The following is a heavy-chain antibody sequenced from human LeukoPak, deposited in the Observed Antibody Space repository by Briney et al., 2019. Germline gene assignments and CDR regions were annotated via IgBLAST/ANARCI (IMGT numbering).Heavy chain of an antibody. CDR1: GFTFSSYA. CDR2: IYSGGTI. CDR3: ARLKWSSGWKLAQN. Sequence: KPGGSLRLSCAASGFTFSSYAMTWVRQAPGKGLEWISVIYSGGTIYYADSVKGRFTISRDNAKNSLYLQMNSLRAEGTAVYYCARLKWSSGWKLAQNWGQGTLVTVSS. V-gene: IGHV3-69-1*01. J-gene: IGHJ4*02. D-gene: IGHD6-19*01.